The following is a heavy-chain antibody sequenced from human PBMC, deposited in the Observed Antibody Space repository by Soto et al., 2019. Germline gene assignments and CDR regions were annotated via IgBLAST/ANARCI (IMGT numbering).Heavy chain of an antibody. Sequence: SVKVSCKASGGTFSSYAISWVRQAPGQGLEWMGGIIPIFGTANYAQKFQGRVTITADESTNTAYMELSSLRSEDTAVYYCARAKIVVVPAAPKWAFDIWGQGTMVTVSS. CDR1: GGTFSSYA. J-gene: IGHJ3*02. CDR2: IIPIFGTA. CDR3: ARAKIVVVPAAPKWAFDI. V-gene: IGHV1-69*13. D-gene: IGHD2-2*01.